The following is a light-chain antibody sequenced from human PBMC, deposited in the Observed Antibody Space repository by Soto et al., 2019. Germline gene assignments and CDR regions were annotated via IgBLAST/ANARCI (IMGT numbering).Light chain of an antibody. CDR3: HQYPTSPRT. CDR1: QSVDSNH. J-gene: IGKJ1*01. V-gene: IGKV3-20*01. CDR2: GAS. Sequence: IVLTQSPGTLSLSPGERATLSCRASQSVDSNHLAWYQQKPGQAPRLLIYGASTRATGIPDRFSGSGSGADFTLTISRLEPEDSAVYYCHQYPTSPRTFGQGTKVDIK.